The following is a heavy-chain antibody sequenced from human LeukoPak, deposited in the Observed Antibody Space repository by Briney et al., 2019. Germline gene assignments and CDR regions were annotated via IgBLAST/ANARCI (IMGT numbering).Heavy chain of an antibody. J-gene: IGHJ4*02. CDR2: INHSGST. D-gene: IGHD4-11*01. CDR3: ASAHYKKVD. CDR1: GGSFSGYY. V-gene: IGHV4-34*01. Sequence: SETLSLTCAVYGGSFSGYYWSWIRQPPEKGLEWIGEINHSGSTNYNPSLKSRVTISVDTSKNQFSLKLSSVTAADTAVYYCASAHYKKVDWGQGTLVTVSS.